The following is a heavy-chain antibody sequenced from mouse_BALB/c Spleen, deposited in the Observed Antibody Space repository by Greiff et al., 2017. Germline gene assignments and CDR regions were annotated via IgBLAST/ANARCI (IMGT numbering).Heavy chain of an antibody. Sequence: QVQLKESGPGLVQPSQSLSITCTVSGFSLTSYGVHWVRQSPGKGLEWLGVIWSGGSTDYNAAFISRLSISKDNSKSQVFFKMNSLQANDTAIYYCARFHYYGPHYFDYWGQGTTLTVSS. CDR2: IWSGGST. J-gene: IGHJ2*01. V-gene: IGHV2-2*02. CDR3: ARFHYYGPHYFDY. CDR1: GFSLTSYG. D-gene: IGHD1-2*01.